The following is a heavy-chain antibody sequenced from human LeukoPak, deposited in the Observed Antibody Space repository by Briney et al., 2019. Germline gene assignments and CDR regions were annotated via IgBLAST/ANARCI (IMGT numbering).Heavy chain of an antibody. Sequence: SETLFLTCTVSGGSISSGGYYWSWIRQHPGKGLEWIGYIYYSGSTYYNPSLKSRVTISVDTSKNQFSLKLSSVTAADTAVYYCARRDSSGYLDYWGQGTLVTVSS. J-gene: IGHJ4*02. D-gene: IGHD3-22*01. CDR1: GGSISSGGYY. CDR3: ARRDSSGYLDY. V-gene: IGHV4-31*03. CDR2: IYYSGST.